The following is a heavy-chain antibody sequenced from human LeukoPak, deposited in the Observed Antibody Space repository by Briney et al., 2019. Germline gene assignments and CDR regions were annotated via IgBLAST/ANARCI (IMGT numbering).Heavy chain of an antibody. CDR3: AKAPVDTAMVLLFDY. V-gene: IGHV3-30*18. Sequence: GGSLRLSCAASGFTFSSYGMHWVRQAPGKGLEWVAVISYDGSNKYYADSVKGRFTISRDNSKNTLYLQMNSLRAEDTAVYYCAKAPVDTAMVLLFDYWGQGTLVTVSS. CDR1: GFTFSSYG. J-gene: IGHJ4*02. CDR2: ISYDGSNK. D-gene: IGHD5-18*01.